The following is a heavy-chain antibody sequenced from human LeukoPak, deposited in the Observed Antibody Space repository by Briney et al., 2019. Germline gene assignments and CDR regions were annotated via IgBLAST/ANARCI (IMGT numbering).Heavy chain of an antibody. D-gene: IGHD5-18*01. CDR3: ARHLSGVTGYTYGRGIDY. CDR1: GFTFSSYS. J-gene: IGHJ4*02. CDR2: ISSSSSYI. V-gene: IGHV3-21*04. Sequence: GGSLRLSCAASGFTFSSYSMNWVRQAPGKGLEWVSSISSSSSYIYYADSVKGRFTISRDNAKKSLYLQMNSLRAEDTAVYYCARHLSGVTGYTYGRGIDYWGQGTLVTVSS.